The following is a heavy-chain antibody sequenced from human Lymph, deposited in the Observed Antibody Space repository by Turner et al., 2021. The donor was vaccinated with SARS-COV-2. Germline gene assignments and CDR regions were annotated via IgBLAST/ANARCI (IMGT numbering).Heavy chain of an antibody. V-gene: IGHV3-7*01. CDR1: GFTFSTYW. J-gene: IGHJ2*01. CDR3: ARLSMGDWHFDL. CDR2: IKQDESEK. D-gene: IGHD1-26*01. Sequence: EVQLVESGGGLVQPGGYLRLSCAASGFTFSTYWMSWVRQAPGKGLEWVANIKQDESEKYYVDSVKGRFTISRDNAKNSLYLQMNSLRAEDTAVYYCARLSMGDWHFDLWGRGTLVTVSS.